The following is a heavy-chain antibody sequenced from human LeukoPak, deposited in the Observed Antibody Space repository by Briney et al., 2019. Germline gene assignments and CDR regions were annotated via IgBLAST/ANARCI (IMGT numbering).Heavy chain of an antibody. CDR3: ARHRSKWLQPSFDY. D-gene: IGHD5-24*01. J-gene: IGHJ4*02. V-gene: IGHV4-34*01. Sequence: SETLSLTCAVYGGSFSGYYWSWIRQPPGKGLEWIGEINHSGSTNYNPSLKSRVTISVDTSKNQFSLKLNSVTAADTAVYYCARHRSKWLQPSFDYWGQGTLVTVSS. CDR2: INHSGST. CDR1: GGSFSGYY.